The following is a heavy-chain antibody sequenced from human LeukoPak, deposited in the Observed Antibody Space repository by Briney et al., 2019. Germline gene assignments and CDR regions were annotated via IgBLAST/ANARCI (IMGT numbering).Heavy chain of an antibody. CDR1: GYSFTNYW. D-gene: IGHD2-15*01. J-gene: IGHJ4*02. CDR2: VYPGDDDT. V-gene: IGHV5-51*01. CDR3: ARTISYCSISSCALDH. Sequence: GESLKISCKGSGYSFTNYWIGWVRQTPGKGLEWMGFVYPGDDDTRYSPSFQGQVTVSVDKSISTAYLQWSSLKASDTAIYYCARTISYCSISSCALDHWGQGTLVTVSS.